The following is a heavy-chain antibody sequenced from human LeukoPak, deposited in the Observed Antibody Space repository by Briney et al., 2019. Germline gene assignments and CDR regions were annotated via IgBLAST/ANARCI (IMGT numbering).Heavy chain of an antibody. CDR3: ARDSGTGIADQGGYFDY. D-gene: IGHD6-13*01. Sequence: KPSETLSLTCTVSGGSISSGSYYWSWIRQPAGKGLEWIGRIYTSGSTNYNPSLKSRVTISVDTSKNQFSLKLSSVTAADTAAYYCARDSGTGIADQGGYFDYWGQGTLVTVSS. J-gene: IGHJ4*02. V-gene: IGHV4-61*02. CDR1: GGSISSGSYY. CDR2: IYTSGST.